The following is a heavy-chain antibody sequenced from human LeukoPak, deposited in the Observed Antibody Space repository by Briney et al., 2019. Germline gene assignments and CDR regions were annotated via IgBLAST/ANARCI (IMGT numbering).Heavy chain of an antibody. CDR1: GYTFTSYD. CDR3: ARGASDFWSGYVNWFDP. J-gene: IGHJ5*02. D-gene: IGHD3-3*01. Sequence: GASVKVSCKASGYTFTSYDINWVRQATGQGLEWMGWMNPNSGNTGYAQKFQGRVTTTRNTSISTAYMELSSLRSEDTAVYYCARGASDFWSGYVNWFDPWGQGTLVTVSS. V-gene: IGHV1-8*01. CDR2: MNPNSGNT.